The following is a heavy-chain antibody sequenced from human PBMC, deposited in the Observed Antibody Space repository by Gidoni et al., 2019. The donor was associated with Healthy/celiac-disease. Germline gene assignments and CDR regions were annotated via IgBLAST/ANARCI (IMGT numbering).Heavy chain of an antibody. Sequence: GRVTITADESTSTAYMELSSLRSEDTAVYYCAREVDTAMGWTDYWGQGTLVTVSS. D-gene: IGHD5-18*01. V-gene: IGHV1-69*01. CDR3: AREVDTAMGWTDY. J-gene: IGHJ4*02.